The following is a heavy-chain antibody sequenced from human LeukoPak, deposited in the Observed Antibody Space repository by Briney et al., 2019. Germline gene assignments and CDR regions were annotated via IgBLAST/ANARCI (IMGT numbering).Heavy chain of an antibody. CDR2: ISSDSNYI. CDR1: GFSFSSYS. D-gene: IGHD2-2*01. J-gene: IGHJ3*02. CDR3: ASRYCTSTNCYAFDI. Sequence: GESLKISCAASGFSFSSYSMNWVRQAPGKGLEWVSSISSDSNYIFYADSVQGRFTISRDNAENSLFLQMNSLRAEDTAVYYCASRYCTSTNCYAFDIWGQGTMVTVSS. V-gene: IGHV3-21*01.